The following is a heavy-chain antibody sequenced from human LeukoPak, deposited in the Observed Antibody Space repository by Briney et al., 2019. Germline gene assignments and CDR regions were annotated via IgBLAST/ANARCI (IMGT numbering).Heavy chain of an antibody. CDR3: VKVGSSGRGIDY. J-gene: IGHJ4*02. D-gene: IGHD1-26*01. Sequence: GGSLRLSCAASGFTFSSYGMHWVRQAPGKGLEWVAVISYDGSNKYYADSVKGRFTISRDNSENTLYLQMNSLRAEDTAVYYCVKVGSSGRGIDYWGQGTLVTVSS. V-gene: IGHV3-30*18. CDR2: ISYDGSNK. CDR1: GFTFSSYG.